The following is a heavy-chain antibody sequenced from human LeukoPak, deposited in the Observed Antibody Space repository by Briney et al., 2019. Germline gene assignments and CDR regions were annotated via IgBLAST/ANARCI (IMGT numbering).Heavy chain of an antibody. CDR2: INPSGGST. J-gene: IGHJ6*02. Sequence: GASVKVSCKASGYTFTSYYMHWVRQAPGQGLEWMGIINPSGGSTSYAQKFQGRVTMTRDTSTSTVYMELSSLRSEDTAVYYCARGDIVVAPAATAYYYYGMDVWGQGTTVTVSS. CDR3: ARGDIVVAPAATAYYYYGMDV. V-gene: IGHV1-46*01. D-gene: IGHD2-2*01. CDR1: GYTFTSYY.